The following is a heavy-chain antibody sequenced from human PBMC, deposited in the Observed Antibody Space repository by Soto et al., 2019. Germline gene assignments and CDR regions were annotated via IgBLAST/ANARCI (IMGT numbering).Heavy chain of an antibody. J-gene: IGHJ4*02. CDR1: GFTFDNAW. CDR2: IKSKTDGGTA. CDR3: TTDLPWSYGALAY. Sequence: EVQLVESGGGLVKPGGSLRLSCAASGFTFDNAWMTWVRQAPGKGLEWIGRIKSKTDGGTADYASPVKGRFTISRDDSKNTLYVQMSSLKTEDTAMYYCTTDLPWSYGALAYWGQGTLVTVSS. V-gene: IGHV3-15*01. D-gene: IGHD1-26*01.